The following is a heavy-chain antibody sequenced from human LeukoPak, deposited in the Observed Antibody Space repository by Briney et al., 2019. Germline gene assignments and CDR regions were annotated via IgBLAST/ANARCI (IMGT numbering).Heavy chain of an antibody. CDR1: GFTFSSYS. Sequence: VGSLRLSCAASGFTFSSYSMNWVRQAPGKGLEWVSSISSSSSYIYYADSVKGRFTISRDNSKNTLYLQMNSLRAEDTAVYYCAKGIYSSGWSYFDYWGHGTLVTVSS. V-gene: IGHV3-21*04. D-gene: IGHD6-19*01. CDR3: AKGIYSSGWSYFDY. J-gene: IGHJ4*01. CDR2: ISSSSSYI.